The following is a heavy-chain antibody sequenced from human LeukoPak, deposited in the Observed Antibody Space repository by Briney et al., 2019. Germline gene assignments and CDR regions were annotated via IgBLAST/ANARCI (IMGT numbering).Heavy chain of an antibody. CDR1: GGSFSGYY. D-gene: IGHD3-16*02. Sequence: SETLSPTCAVYGGSFSGYYWSWIRQPPGKGLEWIGEINHSGSTNYNPSLKSRVTISVATSKNQFSLKLSSVTAADTAVYYCAREPSGYVWGSYRYTFNDAFDIWGQGTMVTVSS. CDR3: AREPSGYVWGSYRYTFNDAFDI. V-gene: IGHV4-34*01. CDR2: INHSGST. J-gene: IGHJ3*02.